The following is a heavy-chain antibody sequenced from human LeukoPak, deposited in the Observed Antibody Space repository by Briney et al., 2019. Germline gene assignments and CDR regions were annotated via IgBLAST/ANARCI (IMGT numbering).Heavy chain of an antibody. D-gene: IGHD6-13*01. CDR3: AKVVSSSWGYFDY. CDR2: IRYDGSTK. CDR1: GFTFSSYG. V-gene: IGHV3-30*02. J-gene: IGHJ4*02. Sequence: QTGGSLRLSCAASGFTFSSYGMHWVRQAPGKGLEWVAFIRYDGSTKYYADSVKGRFTISRDNSKNTLYLQMNSLGPEDTAVYYCAKVVSSSWGYFDYWGQGTLVTVSS.